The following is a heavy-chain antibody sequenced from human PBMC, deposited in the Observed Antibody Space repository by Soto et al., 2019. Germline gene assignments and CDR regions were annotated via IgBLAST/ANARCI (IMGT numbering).Heavy chain of an antibody. J-gene: IGHJ4*02. CDR3: AHGRGGVASF. CDR2: VYWDDSK. CDR1: GFSLSTRDVG. D-gene: IGHD2-2*01. Sequence: QITLNESGPTLVKPTQTLTLTCTFSGFSLSTRDVGVGWIRQPPGEALEWLGVVYWDDSKTYSPSLESRLTITQDTAKNQVVLRMTKIDPVDPATYYCAHGRGGVASFWGQGTLVTVSS. V-gene: IGHV2-5*02.